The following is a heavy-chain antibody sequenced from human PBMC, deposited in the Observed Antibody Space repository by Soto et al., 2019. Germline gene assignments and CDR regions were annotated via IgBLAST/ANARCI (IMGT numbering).Heavy chain of an antibody. CDR1: GGSLSSGDYY. CDR3: ARSPLLVAATNYYYYYGMDV. V-gene: IGHV4-30-4*01. J-gene: IGHJ6*02. Sequence: SETLSLTCTFSGGSLSSGDYYWGWIRQPPGKGLEWIGYIYYSGSTYYNPSLKSRVTISVDTSKNQFSLKLSSVTAADTAVYYCARSPLLVAATNYYYYYGMDVWGQGTTVTVS. CDR2: IYYSGST. D-gene: IGHD2-15*01.